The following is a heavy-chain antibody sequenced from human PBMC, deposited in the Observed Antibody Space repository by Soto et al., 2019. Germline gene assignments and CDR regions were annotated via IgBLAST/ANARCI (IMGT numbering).Heavy chain of an antibody. Sequence: EVQLVESGGGLVQPGGSLRLSCAASGFTFSSYSMNWVRQAPGKGLEWVSYISSSSSTIYYADSVKGRFTISRDNAKNSLYLQMNSLRDEDTAVYYCARQEYYYDSSGYYAPSLDYWGQGTLVTVSS. V-gene: IGHV3-48*02. D-gene: IGHD3-22*01. CDR1: GFTFSSYS. J-gene: IGHJ4*02. CDR2: ISSSSSTI. CDR3: ARQEYYYDSSGYYAPSLDY.